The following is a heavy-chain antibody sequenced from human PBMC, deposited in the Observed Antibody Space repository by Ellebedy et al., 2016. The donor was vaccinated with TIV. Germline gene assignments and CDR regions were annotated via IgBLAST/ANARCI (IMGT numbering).Heavy chain of an antibody. V-gene: IGHV3-66*01. Sequence: GGSLRLSCAASGFTVSSNYMSWVRQAPGKGLEWVSLIYSGGSTYYAGSVKGRFTISRDNAKNSLYLQMNSLRAEDTAVYYCARTAYGDYGDYWGQGTLVTVSS. D-gene: IGHD4-17*01. CDR3: ARTAYGDYGDY. CDR1: GFTVSSNY. CDR2: IYSGGST. J-gene: IGHJ4*02.